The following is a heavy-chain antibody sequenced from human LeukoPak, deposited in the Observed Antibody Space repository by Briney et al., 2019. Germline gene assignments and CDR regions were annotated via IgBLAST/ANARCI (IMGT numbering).Heavy chain of an antibody. Sequence: PSETLSLTCTVSGGSISSSSYYWGWIRQPPGEGLEWIGSIYYSGSTYYNPSLKSRVTISVVTSKNQFSLKLSSVTAADTAVYYCAKSGSGPSRGAFDIWGQGTMVTVSS. CDR1: GGSISSSSYY. V-gene: IGHV4-39*01. D-gene: IGHD6-19*01. CDR3: AKSGSGPSRGAFDI. CDR2: IYYSGST. J-gene: IGHJ3*02.